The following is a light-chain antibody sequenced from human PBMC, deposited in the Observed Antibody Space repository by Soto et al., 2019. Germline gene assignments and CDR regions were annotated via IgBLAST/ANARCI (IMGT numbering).Light chain of an antibody. CDR2: GVT. J-gene: IGLJ2*01. Sequence: QSVLTQPASVSGSPGQSINISCTGTSSDVGSFNFVSWYLQHPGKAPKLLIYGVTERPSGVSNRFSGSKSGNTASLTISGLQADDEADYYCCSYASSSAWVFGGGTKLTVL. CDR3: CSYASSSAWV. V-gene: IGLV2-23*02. CDR1: SSDVGSFNF.